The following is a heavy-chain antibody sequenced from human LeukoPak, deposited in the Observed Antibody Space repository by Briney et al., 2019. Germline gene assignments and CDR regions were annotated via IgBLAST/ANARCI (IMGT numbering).Heavy chain of an antibody. V-gene: IGHV5-51*01. D-gene: IGHD3-10*01. CDR3: ARRPGLYYGSGSYYDY. CDR2: IYVGDSDT. J-gene: IGHJ4*02. Sequence: GESLKISCKGSGYSFSTYWIGWVRQMPGKGLEWMGIIYVGDSDTRYSPSFQGQVTISADKSISTAYLQWSSLEASDTAMYYCARRPGLYYGSGSYYDYWGQGTLVTVSS. CDR1: GYSFSTYW.